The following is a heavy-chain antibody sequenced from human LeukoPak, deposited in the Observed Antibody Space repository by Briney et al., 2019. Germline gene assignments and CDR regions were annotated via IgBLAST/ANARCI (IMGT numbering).Heavy chain of an antibody. D-gene: IGHD1-26*01. CDR2: INHSGNT. J-gene: IGHJ4*02. Sequence: SETLSLTCAVYGGSFSGYYWTWIRQPPGKGLEWIGEINHSGNTNYNPSLKSRVAISVDTSKNQFSLKLSSVTAADTAVYYCARSIVGATPGFDYWGQGTLVTVSS. CDR1: GGSFSGYY. CDR3: ARSIVGATPGFDY. V-gene: IGHV4-34*01.